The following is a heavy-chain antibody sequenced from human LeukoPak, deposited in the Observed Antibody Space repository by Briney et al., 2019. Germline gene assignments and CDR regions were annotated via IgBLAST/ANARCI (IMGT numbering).Heavy chain of an antibody. CDR3: AKDWFKYCSGGGCHSYGMDV. Sequence: PGGSLRLPCAASGFIFSGYYMSWVRQAPGKGLEWVANIKHDGSATNYMDSVKGRFIISRDDSKNTLYLQMNSLRAEDTAVYYCAKDWFKYCSGGGCHSYGMDVWGQGTTVTVSS. D-gene: IGHD2-15*01. J-gene: IGHJ6*02. CDR1: GFIFSGYY. V-gene: IGHV3-7*01. CDR2: IKHDGSAT.